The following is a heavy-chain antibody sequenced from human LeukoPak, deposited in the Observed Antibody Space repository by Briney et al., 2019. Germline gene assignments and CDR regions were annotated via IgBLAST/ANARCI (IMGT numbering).Heavy chain of an antibody. CDR2: IYTSGST. CDR1: GGSISSFY. Sequence: SETLSLTCTVSGGSISSFYWSWIRQPAGRGLEWIGCIYTSGSTNYNPSLKSRVTMSVDTSNNQFSLKLSSVTTADTAVYYCARETRRGGDYEANLDYWGQGTLVTVSS. D-gene: IGHD1-26*01. J-gene: IGHJ4*02. V-gene: IGHV4-4*07. CDR3: ARETRRGGDYEANLDY.